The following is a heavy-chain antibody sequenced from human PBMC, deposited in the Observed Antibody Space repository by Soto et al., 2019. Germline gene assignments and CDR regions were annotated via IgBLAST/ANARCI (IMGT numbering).Heavy chain of an antibody. J-gene: IGHJ6*04. V-gene: IGHV1-69*08. CDR3: AVVSGTTEWTRGMDV. CDR2: IIPITGAP. Sequence: VELEQSGAEVKKPGSSVKVSCTTSGDILSGSTFSWVRQAPGQGLEWMGRIIPITGAPFSTQKFQDRVAFTADISTNTVYMDRRSLTSEDTAVYYCAVVSGTTEWTRGMDVWGKGTAVNVSS. D-gene: IGHD1-1*01. CDR1: GDILSGST.